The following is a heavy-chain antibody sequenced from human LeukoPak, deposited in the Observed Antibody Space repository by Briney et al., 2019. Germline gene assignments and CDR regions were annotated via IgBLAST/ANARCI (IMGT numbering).Heavy chain of an antibody. CDR2: IYTSGST. CDR3: ARKMGKWEYSLSERDNWFDP. V-gene: IGHV4-61*02. D-gene: IGHD5-18*01. CDR1: GGSISSGSYY. J-gene: IGHJ5*02. Sequence: PSQTLSLTCTVSGGSISSGSYYWSWIRQPAGKGLEWIGRIYTSGSTNYNPSLKSRVTISVDTSKNQFSLKLSSVTAADTAVYYCARKMGKWEYSLSERDNWFDPWGQGTLVTVSS.